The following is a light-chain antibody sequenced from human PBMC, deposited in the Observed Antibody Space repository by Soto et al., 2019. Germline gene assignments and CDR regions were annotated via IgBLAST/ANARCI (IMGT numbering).Light chain of an antibody. CDR3: QQRSNWSLT. CDR1: QSVSSY. CDR2: DAS. V-gene: IGKV3-11*01. J-gene: IGKJ4*01. Sequence: EIVLTQSPATLSLSPGERATLSCRASQSVSSYLAWYQQKPGQAPRLLIDDASNRATAIPARFSGSWSGTDFTLSICSLDPEDFAVYYCQQRSNWSLTFGVVTKVEI.